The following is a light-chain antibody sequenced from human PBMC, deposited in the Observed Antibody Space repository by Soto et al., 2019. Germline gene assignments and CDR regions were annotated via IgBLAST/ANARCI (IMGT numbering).Light chain of an antibody. CDR3: QQYGSSPYT. J-gene: IGKJ2*01. CDR1: QSVSSTS. CDR2: DAS. Sequence: ELVLTQSPGTLSLSPGERATLSCRASQSVSSTSLAWYQQKPAQPPRLLIYDASSSATDITDRFSGSGSGTYFTLTISSMESEDFAVVYCQQYGSSPYTFGRGKKREI. V-gene: IGKV3-20*01.